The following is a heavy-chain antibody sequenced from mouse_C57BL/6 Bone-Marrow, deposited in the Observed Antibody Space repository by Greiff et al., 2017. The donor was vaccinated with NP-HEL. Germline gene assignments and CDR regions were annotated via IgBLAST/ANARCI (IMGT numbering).Heavy chain of an antibody. Sequence: QVQLKQPGAELVKPGASVKMSCKASGYTFTSYWITWVKQRPGQGLEWIGDIYPGSGSTNYNEKFKSKATLTVDTSSSTAYMQLSSLTSEDSAVYYGANGTGWYFDVWGTGTTVTVSS. D-gene: IGHD4-1*01. CDR2: IYPGSGST. V-gene: IGHV1-55*01. CDR1: GYTFTSYW. CDR3: ANGTGWYFDV. J-gene: IGHJ1*03.